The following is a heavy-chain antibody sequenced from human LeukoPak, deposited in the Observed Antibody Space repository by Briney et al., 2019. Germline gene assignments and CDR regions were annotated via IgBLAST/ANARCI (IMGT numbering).Heavy chain of an antibody. CDR1: GGSISSYY. D-gene: IGHD1-26*01. CDR2: IYYSGST. CDR3: ARGGSAGHDAFDI. V-gene: IGHV4-59*01. J-gene: IGHJ3*02. Sequence: PSETLSLTCTVSGGSISSYYWSWIRQPPGKGLEWIGYIYYSGSTNYNPSLKSRVTISVDTSKNQFSLKLSSVTAADTAVYYCARGGSAGHDAFDIWGQGTVVTVSS.